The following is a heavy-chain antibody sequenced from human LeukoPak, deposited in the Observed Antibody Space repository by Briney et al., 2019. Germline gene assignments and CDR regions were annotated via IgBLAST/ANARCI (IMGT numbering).Heavy chain of an antibody. CDR3: ARGRHPIVVVPAATFDY. D-gene: IGHD2-2*01. Sequence: SETLSLTCAVYGGSFSGYYWSWIRQPPGKGLEWIGEINHSGGTNYNPSLKSRVTISVDTSKNQFPLKLSSVTAADTAVYYCARGRHPIVVVPAATFDYWGQGTLVTVSS. V-gene: IGHV4-34*01. J-gene: IGHJ4*02. CDR2: INHSGGT. CDR1: GGSFSGYY.